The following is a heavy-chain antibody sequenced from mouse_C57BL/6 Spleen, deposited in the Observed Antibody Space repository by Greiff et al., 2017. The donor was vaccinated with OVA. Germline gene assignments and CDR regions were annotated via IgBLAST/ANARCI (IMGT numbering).Heavy chain of an antibody. CDR1: GYTFTSYW. CDR3: ERSWGGGSSADWYFDV. D-gene: IGHD1-1*01. V-gene: IGHV1-72*01. CDR2: IYPNSGGT. J-gene: IGHJ1*03. Sequence: QVQLQQSGAELVKPGASVKLSCKASGYTFTSYWMHWVKQRPGRGLEWIGRIYPNSGGTKYNEKFKSKATLTVDKSSSTAYMQLSSLTSEDSAVYYCERSWGGGSSADWYFDVWGTGTTVTVSS.